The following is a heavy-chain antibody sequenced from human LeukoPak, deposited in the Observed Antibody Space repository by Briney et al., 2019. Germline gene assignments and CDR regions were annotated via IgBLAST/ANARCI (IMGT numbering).Heavy chain of an antibody. J-gene: IGHJ5*02. CDR3: AKERSYGDYGNWFDP. V-gene: IGHV3-23*01. CDR2: ISRSGGST. D-gene: IGHD4-17*01. CDR1: GFTFSSHA. Sequence: GGSLRLSCAASGFTFSSHAMSWVRQAPGKGLEWVSAISRSGGSTYYADSVKGRFTISRDNSKNTLYLQMNSLRAEDTAVYYCAKERSYGDYGNWFDPWGQGTLVTVSS.